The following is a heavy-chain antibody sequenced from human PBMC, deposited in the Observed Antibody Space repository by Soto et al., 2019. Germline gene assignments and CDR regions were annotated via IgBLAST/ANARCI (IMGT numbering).Heavy chain of an antibody. J-gene: IGHJ5*02. V-gene: IGHV1-2*04. CDR1: GYTFTGYY. CDR2: INPNSGGT. Sequence: ASVKVSCKASGYTFTGYYMHWVRQAPGQGLEWMGWINPNSGGTNYAQKFQGWVTMTRDTSISTAYMEPSRLRSDDTAVYYCARDASYYYDSSGYLWFDPWGQGTRVTVSS. CDR3: ARDASYYYDSSGYLWFDP. D-gene: IGHD3-22*01.